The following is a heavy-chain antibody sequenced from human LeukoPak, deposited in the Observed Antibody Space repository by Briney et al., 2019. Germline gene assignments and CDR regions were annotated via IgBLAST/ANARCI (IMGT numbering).Heavy chain of an antibody. CDR3: ARDRTTYYDFWSGYYSY. J-gene: IGHJ4*02. Sequence: GGSLRLSCAASGSTFSSYSMNWVRQAPGKGLEWVSSISSSSSYIYYADSVKGRFTISRDNAKNSLYLQMNSLRAEDTAVYYCARDRTTYYDFWSGYYSYWGQGTLVTVSS. D-gene: IGHD3-3*01. V-gene: IGHV3-21*01. CDR2: ISSSSSYI. CDR1: GSTFSSYS.